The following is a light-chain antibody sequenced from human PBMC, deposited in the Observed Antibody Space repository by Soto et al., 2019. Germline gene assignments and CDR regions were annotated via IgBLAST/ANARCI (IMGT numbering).Light chain of an antibody. V-gene: IGLV2-14*01. Sequence: QSVLTQPASVSGSPGQSITISCTGTSSDVGGYNYVSWYQHHPGKAPKLMIHEVSSRPSGGSHRFSSSKSGKTASLTISGLQDEDEADYNYSAYTSSSSEVFGGGTKLTVL. CDR3: SAYTSSSSEV. J-gene: IGLJ2*01. CDR1: SSDVGGYNY. CDR2: EVS.